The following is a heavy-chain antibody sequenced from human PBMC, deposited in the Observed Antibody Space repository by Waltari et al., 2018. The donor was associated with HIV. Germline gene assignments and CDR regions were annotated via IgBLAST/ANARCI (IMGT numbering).Heavy chain of an antibody. Sequence: VQLEESGGGVVQPGRSRRLSCAASGFRVSDYGMHWVRQAPGKGWHGLAVIVYDGIKKEYSDSVKGRFTISKDNSKNTLFLKMNSLRVDDTAVYFCARVPFASSWSADSFDVWGPGTRITVSS. CDR1: GFRVSDYG. V-gene: IGHV3-33*01. D-gene: IGHD6-13*01. J-gene: IGHJ3*01. CDR3: ARVPFASSWSADSFDV. CDR2: IVYDGIKK.